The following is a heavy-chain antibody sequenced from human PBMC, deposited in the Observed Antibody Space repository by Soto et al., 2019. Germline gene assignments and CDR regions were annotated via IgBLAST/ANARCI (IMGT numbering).Heavy chain of an antibody. CDR2: IKSKTDGGTT. D-gene: IGHD2-2*01. J-gene: IGHJ4*02. V-gene: IGHV3-15*01. CDR3: TRYCSSTSCLYYFDY. Sequence: EVQLVESGGGLVKPGGSLRLSCAASGFTFSNAWMSWVRQAPGKGLEWVGRIKSKTDGGTTDYAAPVKDRFTISRDDSKNTLYLQMNSLKTEDTAVYYCTRYCSSTSCLYYFDYWGQGTLVTVSS. CDR1: GFTFSNAW.